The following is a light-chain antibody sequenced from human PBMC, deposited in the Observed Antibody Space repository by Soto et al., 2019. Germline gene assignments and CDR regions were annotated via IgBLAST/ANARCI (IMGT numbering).Light chain of an antibody. V-gene: IGKV2-28*01. Sequence: DILMTQSPLSLTVTPGEPASISCWSNRGLLHSSGYHYLDWFLQKPGQSPQLLIYLGSNRASGVPNRFSGSGSGTNFTLHINRVEAEDVGIYYCMQALQSPRTFGRGTKVDIK. CDR1: RGLLHSSGYHY. J-gene: IGKJ1*01. CDR3: MQALQSPRT. CDR2: LGS.